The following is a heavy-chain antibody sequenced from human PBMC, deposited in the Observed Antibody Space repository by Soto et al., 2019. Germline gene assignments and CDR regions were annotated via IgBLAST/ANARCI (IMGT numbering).Heavy chain of an antibody. CDR2: ISYDGSNK. CDR3: AKEGQIYDYVWGSYRPAEYFQH. CDR1: GFTFSSYG. Sequence: QVQLVESGGGVVQPGRSLRLSCAASGFTFSSYGMHWVRQAPGKGLEWVAVISYDGSNKYYADSVKGRFTISRDNSKNTLYLQMNSLRAEDTAVYYCAKEGQIYDYVWGSYRPAEYFQHWGQGTLVTVSS. D-gene: IGHD3-16*02. V-gene: IGHV3-30*18. J-gene: IGHJ1*01.